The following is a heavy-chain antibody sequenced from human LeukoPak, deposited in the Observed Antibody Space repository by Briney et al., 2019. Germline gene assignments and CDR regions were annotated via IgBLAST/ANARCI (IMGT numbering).Heavy chain of an antibody. J-gene: IGHJ4*02. CDR1: GLTFEDYA. CDR2: ISWNSGSI. V-gene: IGHV3-9*03. CDR3: AXXGSYYEXDY. Sequence: PGGSLRLSCVASGLTFEDYAMHWVRQAPGKGVEWVSGISWNSGSIVYGDSVKGRFTISRDNAKNSLYVQMNSLRAEDMALYYCAXXGSYYEXDYWGQGXLVTVSS. D-gene: IGHD1-26*01.